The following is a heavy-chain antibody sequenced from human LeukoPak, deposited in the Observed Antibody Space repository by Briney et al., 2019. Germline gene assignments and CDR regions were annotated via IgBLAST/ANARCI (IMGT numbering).Heavy chain of an antibody. Sequence: GGSLRLSCAASGFTFSSYAMHWVRQAPGKGLEWVAVISYDGSNKYYADSVKGRFTISRDNSKNTLYLQMNSLRAEDTAVYYCARALARYDILTGNHYWGQGTLVTVSS. CDR1: GFTFSSYA. CDR3: ARALARYDILTGNHY. CDR2: ISYDGSNK. D-gene: IGHD3-9*01. V-gene: IGHV3-30-3*01. J-gene: IGHJ4*02.